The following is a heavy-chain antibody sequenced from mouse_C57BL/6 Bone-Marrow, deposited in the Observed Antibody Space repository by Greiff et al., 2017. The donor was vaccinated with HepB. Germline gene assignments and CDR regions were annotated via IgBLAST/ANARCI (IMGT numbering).Heavy chain of an antibody. CDR2: ISSGSSTI. Sequence: EVKLMESGGGLVKPGGSLKLSCAASGFTFSDYGMHWVRQAPEKGLEWVAYISSGSSTIYYADTVKGRFTISRDNAKNTLFLQMTSLRSEDTAMYYCARRIYDYDGPYAMDYWGQGTSVTVSS. CDR3: ARRIYDYDGPYAMDY. CDR1: GFTFSDYG. V-gene: IGHV5-17*01. J-gene: IGHJ4*01. D-gene: IGHD2-4*01.